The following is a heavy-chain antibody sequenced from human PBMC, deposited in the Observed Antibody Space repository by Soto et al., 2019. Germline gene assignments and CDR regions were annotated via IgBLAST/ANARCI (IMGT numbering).Heavy chain of an antibody. CDR1: GGSFSGYY. CDR2: INDRGSI. D-gene: IGHD3-9*01. Sequence: QVQLQQWGAGPLRPLETLSLTCGVSGGSFSGYYWAWIRQSPGKGLEWIGEINDRGSINYNPSLKSRVSISVDTSKNHYSLNLRSVTAADTAVYYCARESHDILTGPPWVWYVELCGRGTLVTVSS. V-gene: IGHV4-34*01. J-gene: IGHJ2*01. CDR3: ARESHDILTGPPWVWYVEL.